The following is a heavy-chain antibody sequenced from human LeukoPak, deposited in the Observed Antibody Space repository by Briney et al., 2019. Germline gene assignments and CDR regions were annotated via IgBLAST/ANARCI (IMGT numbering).Heavy chain of an antibody. D-gene: IGHD2/OR15-2a*01. Sequence: GGSLRLSCAASGFTFSSYGMHWVRQAPGKGLEGVAVIWYDGSNKYYADSVKGRFTISRDNSKNTLYLQMNSLRAEDTAVYYCAKGLSIPSYFDYWGQGTLVTVSS. CDR3: AKGLSIPSYFDY. CDR2: IWYDGSNK. V-gene: IGHV3-33*06. CDR1: GFTFSSYG. J-gene: IGHJ4*02.